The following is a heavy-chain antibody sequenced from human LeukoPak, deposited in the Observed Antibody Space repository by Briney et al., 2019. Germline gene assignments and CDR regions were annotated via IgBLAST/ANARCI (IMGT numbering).Heavy chain of an antibody. Sequence: ASVTVSCTASGYTFTSYGISWVRQAPGQGLEWMGWISAYNGNTNYAQKLQGRVTMTTDTSTSTAYMELRSLRSDDTAVYYCAREHYDLWSGYPFDYWGQGTLVTVSS. V-gene: IGHV1-18*01. CDR3: AREHYDLWSGYPFDY. CDR1: GYTFTSYG. CDR2: ISAYNGNT. J-gene: IGHJ4*02. D-gene: IGHD3-3*01.